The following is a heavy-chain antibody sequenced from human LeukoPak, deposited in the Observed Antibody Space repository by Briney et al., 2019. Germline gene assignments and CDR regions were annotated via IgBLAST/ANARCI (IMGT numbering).Heavy chain of an antibody. CDR3: ARRTQTTYYSGSGIAY. D-gene: IGHD3-10*01. Sequence: SETLSLTCAVYGGSFSGYYWSWIRQPPGKGLEWIGEINHSGSTNYNPSLKSRVTISVDTSKSQVSLKPGSVTAADTAVYYCARRTQTTYYSGSGIAYWGQGTLVTVSS. CDR1: GGSFSGYY. J-gene: IGHJ4*02. V-gene: IGHV4-34*01. CDR2: INHSGST.